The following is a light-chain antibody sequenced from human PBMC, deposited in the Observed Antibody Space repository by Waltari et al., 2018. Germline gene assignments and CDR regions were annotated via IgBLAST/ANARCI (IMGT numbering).Light chain of an antibody. CDR1: SSNIGNNA. Sequence: QSVLTQPPSVSEAPRQRVTISCSGNSSNIGNNAVNWYQQLPGKAPKLLIHSDDLLSSGVSDRFSGSRSGTSASRAISGLQSEDEADYYCSAWDESLNGVVFGGGTKLTVL. CDR3: SAWDESLNGVV. CDR2: SDD. J-gene: IGLJ2*01. V-gene: IGLV1-36*01.